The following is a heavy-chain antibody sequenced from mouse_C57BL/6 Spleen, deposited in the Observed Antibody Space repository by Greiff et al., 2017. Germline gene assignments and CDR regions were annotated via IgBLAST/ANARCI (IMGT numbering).Heavy chain of an antibody. CDR3: ASPDSSGYWFAY. J-gene: IGHJ3*01. Sequence: VQLQQPGTELVKPGASVKLSCKASGYTFTSYWMHWVKQRPGQGLEWIGNINPSNGGTNYNEKFKSKATLTVDKSASTAYMQLSSLTSEDSAVYYGASPDSSGYWFAYWGQGTLVTVSA. V-gene: IGHV1-53*01. CDR2: INPSNGGT. D-gene: IGHD3-2*02. CDR1: GYTFTSYW.